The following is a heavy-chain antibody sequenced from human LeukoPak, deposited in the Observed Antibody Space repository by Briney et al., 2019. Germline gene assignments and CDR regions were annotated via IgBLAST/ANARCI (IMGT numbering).Heavy chain of an antibody. J-gene: IGHJ4*02. CDR3: AREWGYDSSETDY. D-gene: IGHD3-22*01. V-gene: IGHV1-2*02. CDR2: INPNSGGT. CDR1: GYTFTGYY. Sequence: ASVKVSCKASGYTFTGYYMHWVRQAPGQGLEWMGWINPNSGGTNYAQKFQGRVTMTRDTSISTAYMELSRLRSDDTAVYYCAREWGYDSSETDYWGQGTLVTVSS.